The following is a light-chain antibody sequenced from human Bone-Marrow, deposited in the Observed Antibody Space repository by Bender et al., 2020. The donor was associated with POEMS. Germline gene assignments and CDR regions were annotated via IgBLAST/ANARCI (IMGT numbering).Light chain of an antibody. CDR2: EVS. CDR3: GSYTSGSTFAMV. CDR1: SSDVGGYNF. Sequence: QSALTQPRSVSGSPGQSVTISCTGTSSDVGGYNFVSWYQQHPGKGPKLMIYEVSNRPSGVPDRFSGSKSGNTASLTISGLQAEDEADYYCGSYTSGSTFAMVFGGGTKLTVL. J-gene: IGLJ2*01. V-gene: IGLV2-11*01.